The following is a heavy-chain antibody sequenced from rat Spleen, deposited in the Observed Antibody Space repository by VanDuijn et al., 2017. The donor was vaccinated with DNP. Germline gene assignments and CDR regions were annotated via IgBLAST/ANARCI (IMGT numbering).Heavy chain of an antibody. CDR2: ITNSGSDT. Sequence: EVQLVESGGGLVQPGRSLKLSCAASGLTFSNYAMAWVRQAPTKGLEWVASITNSGSDTKYRDSVQGRFTISRDNAKNTLYLQMDRLRSEDTATYYCATHGYYGLAYYFDYWGQGVMVTVSS. V-gene: IGHV5S13*01. J-gene: IGHJ2*01. CDR1: GLTFSNYA. CDR3: ATHGYYGLAYYFDY. D-gene: IGHD1-6*01.